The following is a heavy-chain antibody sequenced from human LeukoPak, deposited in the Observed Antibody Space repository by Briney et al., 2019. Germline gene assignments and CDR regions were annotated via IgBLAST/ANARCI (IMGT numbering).Heavy chain of an antibody. Sequence: GGSLRLSCAASGFTFSSYSMNWVRQAPGKGLEWVATIKRDGSEKYYGDFVKGRFTVSRENAKNSLYLQLNSLRGDDTAVYYCARRRADLNWFDPWGQGTLVTVS. CDR2: IKRDGSEK. CDR1: GFTFSSYS. J-gene: IGHJ5*02. D-gene: IGHD2-21*02. V-gene: IGHV3-7*01. CDR3: ARRRADLNWFDP.